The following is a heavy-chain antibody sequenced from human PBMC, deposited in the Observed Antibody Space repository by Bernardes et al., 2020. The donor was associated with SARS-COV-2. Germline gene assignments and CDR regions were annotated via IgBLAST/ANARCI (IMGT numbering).Heavy chain of an antibody. CDR1: GYSFTSYW. CDR3: ARLAAAGTERFDY. J-gene: IGHJ4*02. Sequence: GEFPKISCKASGYSFTSYWIGLVRQMPGKGVECLGIIYPDDSDTRYSPSIQGQVTIPADKSISTAYLQWSSLKASDTATYFCARLAAAGTERFDYWGQGTLVTVSS. D-gene: IGHD6-13*01. CDR2: IYPDDSDT. V-gene: IGHV5-51*01.